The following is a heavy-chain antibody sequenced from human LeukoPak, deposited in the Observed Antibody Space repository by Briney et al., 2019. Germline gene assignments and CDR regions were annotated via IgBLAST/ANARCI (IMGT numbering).Heavy chain of an antibody. Sequence: PSETLSLTCTVSGGSISSYYWSWIRQPPGKGLEWIGYIYYSGSTNYNPSLKSRVTISVDTSKNQFSLQLTSVTAADTAVYFCARRVAVTARYYFDFWGQGTLVTVSS. CDR1: GGSISSYY. V-gene: IGHV4-59*08. D-gene: IGHD6-19*01. J-gene: IGHJ4*02. CDR3: ARRVAVTARYYFDF. CDR2: IYYSGST.